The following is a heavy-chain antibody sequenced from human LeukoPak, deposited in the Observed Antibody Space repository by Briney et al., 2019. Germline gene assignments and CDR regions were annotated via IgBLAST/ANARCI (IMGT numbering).Heavy chain of an antibody. D-gene: IGHD6-13*01. CDR1: GFTFSSYW. CDR2: IKQDGSEK. V-gene: IGHV3-7*01. CDR3: ATSIAAAGLGYYFDY. J-gene: IGHJ4*02. Sequence: GGSLRLSCAASGFTFSSYWMSWVRQAPGKGLEWVANIKQDGSEKYYVDSVKGRFTISRDNAKNSLYLQMNSLRAEDTAVYYCATSIAAAGLGYYFDYWGQGTLVTVSS.